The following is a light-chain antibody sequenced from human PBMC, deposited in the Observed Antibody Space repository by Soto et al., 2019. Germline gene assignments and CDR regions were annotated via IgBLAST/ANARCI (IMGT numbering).Light chain of an antibody. CDR1: QTISSW. CDR2: KAS. V-gene: IGKV1-5*03. J-gene: IGKJ1*01. CDR3: QHYNSYSEA. Sequence: DIKMTQSPSTLSGSVGDRVTITCRASQTISSWLDWYQQKPGKAPKLLIYKASTLKSGVPSRFSGSGSGTECTLTISSLQPDDVATYYCQHYNSYSEAFGQGTKVDI.